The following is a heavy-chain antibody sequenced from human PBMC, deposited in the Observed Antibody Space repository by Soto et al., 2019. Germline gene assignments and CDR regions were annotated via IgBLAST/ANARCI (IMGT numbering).Heavy chain of an antibody. CDR2: IYYSGST. J-gene: IGHJ4*02. Sequence: SAPLSLTCTVAGGYISSSNYYWGWIRQPPGKGLEWIGTIYYSGSTYYNPSLKSRVTISVDTSKNQFSLKLSSVTAADTAVYYCARRVYDSSGYPIDYRGQGTLVTVSS. CDR3: ARRVYDSSGYPIDY. D-gene: IGHD3-22*01. CDR1: GGYISSSNYY. V-gene: IGHV4-39*07.